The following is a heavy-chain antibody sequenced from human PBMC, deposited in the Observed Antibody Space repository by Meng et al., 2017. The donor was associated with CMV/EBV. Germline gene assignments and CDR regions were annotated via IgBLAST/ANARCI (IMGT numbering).Heavy chain of an antibody. V-gene: IGHV2-5*02. J-gene: IGHJ4*02. D-gene: IGHD5-18*01. CDR2: IYWDDDK. CDR1: GFSLSTRGVG. Sequence: QMPLKVTRPKQVNPTHTLTLTSTFSGFSLSTRGVGVGWIRQPPGKALEWLALIYWDDDKRYSPSLKSRLTITKDTSKNQVVLTMTNMDPVDTATYYCAHRGSYGYHGYWGQGTLVTVSS. CDR3: AHRGSYGYHGY.